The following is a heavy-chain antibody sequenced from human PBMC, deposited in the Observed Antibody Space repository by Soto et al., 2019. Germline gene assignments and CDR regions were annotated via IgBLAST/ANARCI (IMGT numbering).Heavy chain of an antibody. Sequence: EVQLVESGGGLVKPGRSLRLSCTASGFTFGDYAMSWFRQAPGKGLEWVGFIRSKAYGGTTEYAASVKGRFTISRDDSKSTAYLQMNSLKTEDTAVYYCTRDSRSERFLEWFYNHYGMDVWGQGTTVTVSS. V-gene: IGHV3-49*05. D-gene: IGHD3-3*01. J-gene: IGHJ6*02. CDR1: GFTFGDYA. CDR3: TRDSRSERFLEWFYNHYGMDV. CDR2: IRSKAYGGTT.